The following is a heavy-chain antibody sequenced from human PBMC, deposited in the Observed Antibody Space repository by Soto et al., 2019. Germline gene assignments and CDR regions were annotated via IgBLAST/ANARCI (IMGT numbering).Heavy chain of an antibody. Sequence: PGESLKISCKGSEYSFTSYWLAWVRQMPGKGLEWMGIIYPGDSNTRYSPSFRGQVTISADKSISTAYLQWSSLKASDTAIYYCARNYYGSGTYSAFNIWGQGTMVTVSS. J-gene: IGHJ3*02. CDR1: EYSFTSYW. V-gene: IGHV5-51*01. D-gene: IGHD3-10*01. CDR3: ARNYYGSGTYSAFNI. CDR2: IYPGDSNT.